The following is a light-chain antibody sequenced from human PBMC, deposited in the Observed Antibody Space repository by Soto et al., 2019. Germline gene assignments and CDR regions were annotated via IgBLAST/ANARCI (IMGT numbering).Light chain of an antibody. CDR3: QQYNDWPRT. J-gene: IGKJ1*01. CDR1: RSVRSN. V-gene: IGKV3-15*01. CDR2: DAS. Sequence: EVVVTQSPATLSVSPGERLTLSCRASRSVRSNLAWYQQMPGRAPRLLIYDASTRATGVPARFSGGGSGTELSLTISSLQSEDFAIYYCQQYNDWPRTFGHGTKVEIK.